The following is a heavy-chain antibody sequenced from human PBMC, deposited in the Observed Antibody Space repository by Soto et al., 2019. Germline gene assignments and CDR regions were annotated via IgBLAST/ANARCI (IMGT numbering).Heavy chain of an antibody. D-gene: IGHD3-3*01. CDR2: VYYSGST. J-gene: IGHJ5*02. Sequence: PSETLSLTCTFSVGSVNSENYYCSWIRQPPWKGLEWIGYVYYSGSTNYNPSLKSRATISLDTYKNQFSLKMTSMTSADTAFYYCARGVLRFLQWFEPWGQGTLVSVSS. V-gene: IGHV4-61*01. CDR1: VGSVNSENYY. CDR3: ARGVLRFLQWFEP.